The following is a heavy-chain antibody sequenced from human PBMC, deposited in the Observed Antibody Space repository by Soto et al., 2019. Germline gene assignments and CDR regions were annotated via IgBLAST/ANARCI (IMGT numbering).Heavy chain of an antibody. D-gene: IGHD1-1*01. Sequence: GASVKVSCKASGYTFTGYYLHWVRQAPGQGLEWMGWINPNSGGTNYAQKFQGRVTMTRDTSISTAYMELSRLRSDDTAVYYCARGRTGTTSYFDYWGQGTLVTVSS. J-gene: IGHJ4*02. CDR1: GYTFTGYY. V-gene: IGHV1-2*02. CDR3: ARGRTGTTSYFDY. CDR2: INPNSGGT.